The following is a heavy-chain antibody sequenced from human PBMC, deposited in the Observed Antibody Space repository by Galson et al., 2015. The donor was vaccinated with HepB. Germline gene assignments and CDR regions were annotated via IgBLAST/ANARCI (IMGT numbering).Heavy chain of an antibody. CDR3: ARDQTKQWLVRVATYYFDY. CDR2: INPSGGST. V-gene: IGHV1-46*01. D-gene: IGHD6-19*01. Sequence: SVKVSCKASGYTFTSYYMHWVRQAPGQGLEWMGIINPSGGSTSYAQKFQGRVTMTRHTSTSTVYMELSSLRSEDTAVYYCARDQTKQWLVRVATYYFDYWGQGTLVTVSS. CDR1: GYTFTSYY. J-gene: IGHJ4*02.